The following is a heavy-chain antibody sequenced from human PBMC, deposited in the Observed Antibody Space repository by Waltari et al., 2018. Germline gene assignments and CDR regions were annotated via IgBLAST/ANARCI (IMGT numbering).Heavy chain of an antibody. Sequence: QVQLVESGGSVVQPGRSLRLSWATSGVPFTTYGMNWVRQAPGKGLEWVAAIWADGYNIYYAESMKGRFTISRDNSKNTVYLQMNSLRVEDTAIYYCAIIQSGGYWGQGTLVTVSS. D-gene: IGHD4-4*01. J-gene: IGHJ4*02. CDR2: IWADGYNI. V-gene: IGHV3-33*01. CDR1: GVPFTTYG. CDR3: AIIQSGGY.